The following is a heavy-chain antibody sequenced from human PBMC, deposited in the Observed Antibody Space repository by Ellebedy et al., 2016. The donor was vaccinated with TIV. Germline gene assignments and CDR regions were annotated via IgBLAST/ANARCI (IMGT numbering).Heavy chain of an antibody. CDR1: GGSFSGYY. CDR3: ALGVTTRYGLDG. D-gene: IGHD4-17*01. J-gene: IGHJ6*02. CDR2: INHSGST. Sequence: SETLSLTCAVYGGSFSGYYWSWIRQPPGKGLEWIGEINHSGSTNYNPSLKSRVTISVDTSKNLFSLKLSSVTAADTAVYYCALGVTTRYGLDGWGQGTTVTVSS. V-gene: IGHV4-34*01.